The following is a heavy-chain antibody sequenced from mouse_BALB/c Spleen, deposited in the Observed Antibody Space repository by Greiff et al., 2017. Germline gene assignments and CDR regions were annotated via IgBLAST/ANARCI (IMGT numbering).Heavy chain of an antibody. Sequence: EVHLVESGGGLVQPGGSRKLSCAASGFTFSSFGMHWVRQAPEKGLEWVAYISSGSSTIYYADTVKGRFTISRDNPKNTLFLQMTSLRSEDTAMYYCARGLRREGAWFAYWGQGTLVTVSA. CDR1: GFTFSSFG. V-gene: IGHV5-17*02. CDR3: ARGLRREGAWFAY. CDR2: ISSGSSTI. D-gene: IGHD2-2*01. J-gene: IGHJ3*01.